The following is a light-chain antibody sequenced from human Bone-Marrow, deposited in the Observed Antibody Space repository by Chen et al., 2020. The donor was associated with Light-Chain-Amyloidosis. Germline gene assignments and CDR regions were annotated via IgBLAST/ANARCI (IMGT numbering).Light chain of an antibody. CDR3: TSYTSSRTRV. CDR1: SSDDGGYDY. V-gene: IGLV2-14*01. Sequence: QSALTQPASVSGSPGQSITISCTGSSSDDGGYDYVSWCHQHPGKAPQLIIYALSNRPSGVSDRFSGSKSGDAASLTISGLQADDEADYYGTSYTSSRTRVFGTGTKVTVL. J-gene: IGLJ1*01. CDR2: ALS.